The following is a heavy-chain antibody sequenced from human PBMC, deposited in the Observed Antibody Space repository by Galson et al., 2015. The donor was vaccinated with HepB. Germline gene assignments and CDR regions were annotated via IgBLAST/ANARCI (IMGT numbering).Heavy chain of an antibody. D-gene: IGHD3-22*01. J-gene: IGHJ3*02. V-gene: IGHV3-23*01. CDR2: ISGSGGST. CDR1: GFTFSSYA. CDR3: AKHKDYYDGSGHDAFDI. Sequence: SLRLSCAASGFTFSSYAMSWVRQAPGKGLEWVSAISGSGGSTYYADSVKGRFTISRDNSKNTLYLQMNSLRAEDTAVYYCAKHKDYYDGSGHDAFDIWGQGTMVTVSS.